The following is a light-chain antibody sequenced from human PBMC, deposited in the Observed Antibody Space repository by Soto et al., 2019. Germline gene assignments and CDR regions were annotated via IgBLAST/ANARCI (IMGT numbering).Light chain of an antibody. CDR2: GSD. CDR1: RSTIGNNH. Sequence: QSVLTQPPSVSAAPGQKVTISCSGGRSTIGNNHVSWYRQLPGTAPKLLIYGSDQRPSGIPDRFSGSRSGTSATLGIAGLQTGDDSDYYCGTWDRSVSAAVFGGGTKLTVL. CDR3: GTWDRSVSAAV. J-gene: IGLJ3*02. V-gene: IGLV1-51*02.